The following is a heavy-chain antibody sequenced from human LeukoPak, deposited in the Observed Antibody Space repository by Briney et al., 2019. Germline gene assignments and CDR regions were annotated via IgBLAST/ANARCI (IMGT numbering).Heavy chain of an antibody. CDR3: ARTRPTDAYCGGDCIYYFDY. Sequence: PSETLSLTCTVSGDSISSSSYYWGWIRQPPGKGLEWIGSINYSGNTYYNPSLKSRVTMSVDTSKNQFSLKLSSVTAADTAVYYCARTRPTDAYCGGDCIYYFDYWGQGTLVTVSS. D-gene: IGHD2-21*02. CDR1: GDSISSSSYY. J-gene: IGHJ4*02. V-gene: IGHV4-39*07. CDR2: INYSGNT.